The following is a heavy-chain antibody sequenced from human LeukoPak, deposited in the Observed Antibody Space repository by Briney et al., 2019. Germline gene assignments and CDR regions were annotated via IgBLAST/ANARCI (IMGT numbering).Heavy chain of an antibody. CDR2: ISYDGSNK. V-gene: IGHV3-30*03. Sequence: GGSLRLSCAASGFTFSSYGMHWVRQAPGKGLEWVAVISYDGSNKYYADSVKGRFTISRDNSKNTLYLQMNSLRAEDTAVCYCATGREVVTAIGYFDYWGQGTLVTVPS. D-gene: IGHD2-21*02. CDR1: GFTFSSYG. CDR3: ATGREVVTAIGYFDY. J-gene: IGHJ4*02.